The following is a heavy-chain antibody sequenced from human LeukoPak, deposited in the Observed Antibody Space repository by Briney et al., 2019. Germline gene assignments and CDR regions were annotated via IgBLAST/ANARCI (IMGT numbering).Heavy chain of an antibody. CDR2: INSDGGST. Sequence: PGGSLRLSCAASGFTFGNYWMHWVRQAPGKGLVWVSRINSDGGSTNYADSVKGRFTISRDNAKNTLYLQMNSLRAEDTAVYYCARPDYYNSRFDPWGQGTLVTVSS. CDR1: GFTFGNYW. CDR3: ARPDYYNSRFDP. D-gene: IGHD3-22*01. V-gene: IGHV3-74*01. J-gene: IGHJ5*02.